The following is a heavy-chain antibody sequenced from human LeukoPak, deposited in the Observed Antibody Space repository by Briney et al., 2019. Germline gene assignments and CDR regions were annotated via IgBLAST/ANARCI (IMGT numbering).Heavy chain of an antibody. CDR2: IYYSGST. CDR3: ARVGSHSSSFDY. Sequence: SETLSLTCTVSGGSVTSYYWSWIRQPPGKGLEWIGYIYYSGSTNYNPSLKSRVTISVDTSKNQFSLKLSSVTAADTAVYYCARVGSHSSSFDYWGQGTLVTVSS. D-gene: IGHD6-6*01. J-gene: IGHJ4*02. V-gene: IGHV4-59*08. CDR1: GGSVTSYY.